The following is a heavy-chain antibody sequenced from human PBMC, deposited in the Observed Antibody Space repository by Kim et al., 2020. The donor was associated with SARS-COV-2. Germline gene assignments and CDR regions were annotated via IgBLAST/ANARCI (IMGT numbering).Heavy chain of an antibody. CDR2: IYYSGST. J-gene: IGHJ6*03. Sequence: SETLSLTCTVSGGSISSYYWSWIRQPPGKGLEWIGYIYYSGSTNYNPSLKSRVTISVDTSKNQISLKLSSVTAADTAVYYCARGGYDYIWGSYRPDYYYYYMDVWGKGTTVTVSS. D-gene: IGHD3-16*02. V-gene: IGHV4-59*01. CDR3: ARGGYDYIWGSYRPDYYYYYMDV. CDR1: GGSISSYY.